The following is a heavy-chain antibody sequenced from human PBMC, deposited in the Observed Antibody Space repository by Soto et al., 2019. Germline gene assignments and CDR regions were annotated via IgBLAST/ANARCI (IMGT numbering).Heavy chain of an antibody. J-gene: IGHJ3*02. CDR2: INHSGST. V-gene: IGHV4-34*01. CDR3: ARGPLLLRYFAWLLCPAAFDI. Sequence: SETLSLTCAVYGGSFSGYYWSWIRQPPGKGLEWIGEINHSGSTNYNPSLKSRVTISVDTSKNQFSLKLSSVTAADTAVYYCARGPLLLRYFAWLLCPAAFDIWGQGTMVTVSS. D-gene: IGHD3-9*01. CDR1: GGSFSGYY.